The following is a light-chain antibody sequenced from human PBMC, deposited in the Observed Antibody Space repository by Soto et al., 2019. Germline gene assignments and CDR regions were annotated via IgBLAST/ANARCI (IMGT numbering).Light chain of an antibody. V-gene: IGKV3-15*01. CDR1: QNIGSN. CDR2: GPS. J-gene: IGKJ3*01. CDR3: QHYNGWPPAVT. Sequence: EIVMTQSPGTLSVSPGERATLSCRASQNIGSNLAWYQQKPGQAPRLLFYGPSTRATGIPARFSGGGSGTEFTLTISSLQSEEFGVYYCQHYNGWPPAVTFGPGTKVDL.